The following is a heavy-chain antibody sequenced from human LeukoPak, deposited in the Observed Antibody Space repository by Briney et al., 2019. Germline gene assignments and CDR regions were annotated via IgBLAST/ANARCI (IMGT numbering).Heavy chain of an antibody. V-gene: IGHV3-23*01. CDR1: GFTFSSYA. CDR3: AREDYYDSSGYALTHYYMDV. Sequence: PGGTLRLSCAASGFTFSSYAMSWVRQAPGKGLEWVSAISGSGGSTYYADSVKGRFTISRDNSKNSLYLQMNSLRAEDTAVYYCAREDYYDSSGYALTHYYMDVWGKGTTVTISS. CDR2: ISGSGGST. J-gene: IGHJ6*03. D-gene: IGHD3-22*01.